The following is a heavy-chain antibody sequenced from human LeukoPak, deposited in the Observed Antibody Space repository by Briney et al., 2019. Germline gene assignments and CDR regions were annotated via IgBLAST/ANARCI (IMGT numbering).Heavy chain of an antibody. D-gene: IGHD1-26*01. Sequence: SETLSLTGTVSGGSISSYYWSWIRQPAGTGLEWIGRIYTSGSTNYNPSLKSRVTMSVDTSKNQFSLKLSSVTAADTAVYYCARGRYSGSHAVSPFDYWGQGTLVTVPS. CDR1: GGSISSYY. CDR2: IYTSGST. CDR3: ARGRYSGSHAVSPFDY. V-gene: IGHV4-4*07. J-gene: IGHJ4*02.